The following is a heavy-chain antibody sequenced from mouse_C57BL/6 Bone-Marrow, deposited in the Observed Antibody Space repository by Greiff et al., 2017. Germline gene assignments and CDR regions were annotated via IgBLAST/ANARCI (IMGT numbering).Heavy chain of an antibody. CDR1: GYTFPDSS. CDR3: ARGSSYGY. Sequence: LLESGPDLVKPGASVKISCKASGYTFPDSSIYWVQQRPGQGLEWLGWIYPGCGNTKYNEKFKGKATLTVDTSSSTAYMQLSSLTSEDTAVYFCARGSSYGYWGQGTTLTVSS. D-gene: IGHD1-1*01. V-gene: IGHV1-84*01. CDR2: IYPGCGNT. J-gene: IGHJ2*01.